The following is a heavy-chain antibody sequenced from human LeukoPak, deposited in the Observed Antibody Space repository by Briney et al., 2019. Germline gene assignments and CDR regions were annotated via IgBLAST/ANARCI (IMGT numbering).Heavy chain of an antibody. V-gene: IGHV1-46*01. J-gene: IGHJ4*02. Sequence: ASVKVSCKASGDTFTRYYMHWVRQAPGQGLEWMGIINPNGGSTSYAQKFQGRVSMTRDMSTSTVYMELSSLRSEDTAVYYCASPGGADSSGYYYWGQGTLVTVSS. CDR1: GDTFTRYY. CDR2: INPNGGST. CDR3: ASPGGADSSGYYY. D-gene: IGHD3-22*01.